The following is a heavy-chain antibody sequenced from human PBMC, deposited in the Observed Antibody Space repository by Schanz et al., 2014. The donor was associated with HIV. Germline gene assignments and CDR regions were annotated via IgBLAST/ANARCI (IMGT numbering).Heavy chain of an antibody. V-gene: IGHV1-69*01. J-gene: IGHJ6*02. D-gene: IGHD1-20*01. Sequence: QVQLVQSGAALRKPGSSVKVSCKTSGDTFSSFGINWVRQAPGQGLEWMGGMIPILDAPNYAQKFQGRVFITADESTSTVNMELSSLRSGDTAVYYCARYPRLIDYNTSQGMDVWGQGTTVTVSS. CDR3: ARYPRLIDYNTSQGMDV. CDR1: GDTFSSFG. CDR2: MIPILDAP.